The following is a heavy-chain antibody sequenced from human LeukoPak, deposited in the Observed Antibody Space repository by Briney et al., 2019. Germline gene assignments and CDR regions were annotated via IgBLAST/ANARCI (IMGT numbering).Heavy chain of an antibody. CDR1: GYTFTSYA. V-gene: IGHV1-3*01. CDR2: INAGNGNT. Sequence: ASVKVSCKASGYTFTSYAMHWVRQAPGQRLEWMGWINAGNGNTKYPQKFQGRVTITRDTSASTAYMELSSLRSEDTAVYYCARARGQNGMDVWGQGTTVTVSS. CDR3: ARARGQNGMDV. J-gene: IGHJ6*02.